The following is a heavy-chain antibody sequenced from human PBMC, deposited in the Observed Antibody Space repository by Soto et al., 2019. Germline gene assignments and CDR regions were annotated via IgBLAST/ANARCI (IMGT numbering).Heavy chain of an antibody. CDR3: ARSRPHESNFWSGYHPFSYYGMDV. J-gene: IGHJ6*02. CDR2: ISSSSSYI. D-gene: IGHD3-3*01. CDR1: GFTFSSYS. Sequence: GGSLRLSCAASGFTFSSYSMNWVRQAPGKGLEWVSSISSSSSYIYYADSVKGRFTISRDNAKNSLYLQMNSLRAEDTAVYYCARSRPHESNFWSGYHPFSYYGMDVWGQGTTVTVSS. V-gene: IGHV3-21*01.